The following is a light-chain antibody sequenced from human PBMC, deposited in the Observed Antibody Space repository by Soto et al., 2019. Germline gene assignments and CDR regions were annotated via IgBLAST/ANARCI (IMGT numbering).Light chain of an antibody. CDR3: QQYDNWLRT. CDR1: HSVSSN. Sequence: EIVMTQSPATLSVSPGERATLSCRASHSVSSNLAWYQQKPGQAPRLLIYGASTRATGIPERFSGIGSGTEFTLTISSLQSEDLAVYYCQQYDNWLRTFGQGTKLEIK. V-gene: IGKV3-15*01. CDR2: GAS. J-gene: IGKJ2*01.